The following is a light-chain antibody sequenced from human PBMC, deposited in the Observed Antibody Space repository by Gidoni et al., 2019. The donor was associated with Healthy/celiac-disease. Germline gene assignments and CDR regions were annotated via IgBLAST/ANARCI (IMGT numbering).Light chain of an antibody. Sequence: EIVLSQSPATLSSSPGDSATLSCRASQSVSSYLAWYQQKPGQAPRLLIYDASNRATGIPARCSGSGSGTDFTLTISSLEPEDFAVYYCQQRSNWPPLTFGGGTKVEIK. CDR1: QSVSSY. CDR2: DAS. V-gene: IGKV3-11*01. J-gene: IGKJ4*01. CDR3: QQRSNWPPLT.